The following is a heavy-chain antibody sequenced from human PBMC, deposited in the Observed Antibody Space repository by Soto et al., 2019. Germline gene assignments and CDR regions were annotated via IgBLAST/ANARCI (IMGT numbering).Heavy chain of an antibody. J-gene: IGHJ2*01. CDR2: INPGGVST. V-gene: IGHV1-46*01. Sequence: QVQLVQSGAEVKKPGASVEVSCKASGYNFTTYYIHWVRHAPGQGLEWMGVINPGGVSTKSAQKFQERVTMTSDTSTSTVYVDLSSLRSEDTAVYFCARGGKGDNVGYWYFDLWGRGTLVTVSP. D-gene: IGHD2-21*02. CDR3: ARGGKGDNVGYWYFDL. CDR1: GYNFTTYY.